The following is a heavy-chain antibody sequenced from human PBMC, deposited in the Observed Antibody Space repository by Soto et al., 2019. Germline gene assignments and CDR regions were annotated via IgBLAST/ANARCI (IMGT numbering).Heavy chain of an antibody. CDR2: LSHRGDT. V-gene: IGHV4-38-2*01. D-gene: IGHD3-16*01. CDR1: GYALSSAFS. CDR3: AGGRLDR. J-gene: IGHJ3*01. Sequence: TLSLTCGCSGYALSSAFSLCWIRRPPGKGLQWIGTLSHRGDTYYNPSLESRVTISADTSKNQVSLRLTSGPAADTALYYCAGGRLDRWGPETMVT.